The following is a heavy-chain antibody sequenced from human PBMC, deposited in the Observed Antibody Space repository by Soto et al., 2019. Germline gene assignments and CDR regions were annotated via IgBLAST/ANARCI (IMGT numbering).Heavy chain of an antibody. CDR3: ASGWYYYDSSGYSLDY. V-gene: IGHV1-18*01. D-gene: IGHD3-22*01. J-gene: IGHJ4*02. Sequence: ASVKVSCKASGYTFTSYGTSWVRQTPGQGLEWMGWISAYNGNTNYAQKLQGRVTMTTDTSTSTAYMELRSLRSDDTAVYYCASGWYYYDSSGYSLDYWGQGTLVTVSS. CDR1: GYTFTSYG. CDR2: ISAYNGNT.